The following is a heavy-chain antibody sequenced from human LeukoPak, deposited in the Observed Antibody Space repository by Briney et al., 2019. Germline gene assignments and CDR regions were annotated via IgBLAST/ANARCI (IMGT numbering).Heavy chain of an antibody. CDR2: ISYEGSNK. J-gene: IGHJ4*02. V-gene: IGHV3-30*18. Sequence: PGGSLRLSCAASGFTFSNYAMHWVRQAPGKGLEWVALISYEGSNKYYADSVKGRFTISRDTSKNTLYLQMSSLRADDTAVYYCAKDARPADYGLYYFDYWGQGTLVTVSS. CDR3: AKDARPADYGLYYFDY. CDR1: GFTFSNYA. D-gene: IGHD4-17*01.